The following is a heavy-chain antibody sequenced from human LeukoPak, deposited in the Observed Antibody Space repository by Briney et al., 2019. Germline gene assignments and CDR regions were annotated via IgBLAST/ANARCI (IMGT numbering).Heavy chain of an antibody. CDR2: ISGSSSYI. J-gene: IGHJ4*02. CDR1: GFTFSSYS. D-gene: IGHD3-10*01. CDR3: ARVYYYVSGSRWGDYFDY. V-gene: IGHV3-21*01. Sequence: PGGSLRLSCAASGFTFSSYSMNWVRQAPGKGLEWVSSISGSSSYIYYADSVKGRFTISRDNAKNSLYLQMNSLRAEDTAVYYCARVYYYVSGSRWGDYFDYWGQGTLVTVFS.